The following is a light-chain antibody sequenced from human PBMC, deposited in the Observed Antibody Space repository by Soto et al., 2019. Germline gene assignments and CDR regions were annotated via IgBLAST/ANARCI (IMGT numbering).Light chain of an antibody. J-gene: IGKJ1*01. CDR2: NAS. CDR3: QHYNSYSEA. V-gene: IGKV1-5*03. Sequence: DIQMTKSPSTLPASVGDRVTITCRASQTISSWLAWYQQKPGKAPKLLIYNASTLTSGVPSRFSGSGSGTEFTLTISSLQPDDFATYYCQHYNSYSEAFGQGTKVDIK. CDR1: QTISSW.